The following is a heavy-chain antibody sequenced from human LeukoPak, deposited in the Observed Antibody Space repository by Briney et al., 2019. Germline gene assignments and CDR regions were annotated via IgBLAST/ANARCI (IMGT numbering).Heavy chain of an antibody. CDR1: GYTFTSYY. Sequence: ASVKVSCKASGYTFTSYYMHWVRQAPGQGLEWMGIINPSGGSTSYAQKLQGRVTMTTDTSTSTAYMELRSLRSDDTAVYYCAREDFRDYYDSSGYYVWFDPWGQGTLVTVSS. D-gene: IGHD3-22*01. CDR3: AREDFRDYYDSSGYYVWFDP. V-gene: IGHV1-46*01. CDR2: INPSGGST. J-gene: IGHJ5*02.